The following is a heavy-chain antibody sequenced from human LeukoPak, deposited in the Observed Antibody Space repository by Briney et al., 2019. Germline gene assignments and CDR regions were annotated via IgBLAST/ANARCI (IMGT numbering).Heavy chain of an antibody. CDR1: GFTFSSYG. D-gene: IGHD4-23*01. V-gene: IGHV3-33*01. CDR2: IWYDGSNK. CDR3: ARDMIDYGGNYAFDI. Sequence: GGSLRLSCAASGFTFSSYGMHRVRQAPGKGLEWVAVIWYDGSNKYYADSVKGRFTISRDNSKNTLYLQMNSLRAEDTAVYYCARDMIDYGGNYAFDIWGQGTMVTVSS. J-gene: IGHJ3*02.